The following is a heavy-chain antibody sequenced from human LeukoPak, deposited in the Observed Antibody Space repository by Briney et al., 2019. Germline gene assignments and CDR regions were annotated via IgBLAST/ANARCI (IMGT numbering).Heavy chain of an antibody. Sequence: QPGGSLRLSCAASGFTFSSYAMSWVRQAPGKGLEWVSAISGSDGSTYYADSVKGRFTISRDNSKNTLYLQMNSLRAEDTAVYYCAKRSRDVVLGYMDVWGKGTTVTVSS. CDR3: AKRSRDVVLGYMDV. CDR2: ISGSDGST. CDR1: GFTFSSYA. J-gene: IGHJ6*03. D-gene: IGHD2-15*01. V-gene: IGHV3-23*01.